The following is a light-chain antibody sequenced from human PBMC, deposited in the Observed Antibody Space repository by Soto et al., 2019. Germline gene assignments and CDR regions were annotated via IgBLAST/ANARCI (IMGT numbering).Light chain of an antibody. V-gene: IGLV2-18*02. CDR1: SSDVGKYDR. CDR2: AVT. Sequence: QSALTQPPSVSGSPGQSVTISCTGTSSDVGKYDRVSWYQQPPGTAPKLMIFAVTNRPSGVPDRFSGSKSGNTASLTISGLQAEDEADYYCRSYTGYGVLLFGGGTKVTV. CDR3: RSYTGYGVLL. J-gene: IGLJ2*01.